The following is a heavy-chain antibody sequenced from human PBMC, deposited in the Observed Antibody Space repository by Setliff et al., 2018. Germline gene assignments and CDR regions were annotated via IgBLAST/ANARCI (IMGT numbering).Heavy chain of an antibody. CDR1: GYIFSSYG. Sequence: GASVKVSCKASGYIFSSYGISWVRQAPGQGLQWMGWISSYNTDITNYAERFQGRVTMTTDTSTSAAYMELRGLRSDDTAIYYCAISTLSICSGGSCPNAFDIWGQGTLVTAPQ. V-gene: IGHV1-18*01. J-gene: IGHJ4*01. CDR2: ISSYNTDIT. D-gene: IGHD2-15*01. CDR3: AISTLSICSGGSCPNAFDI.